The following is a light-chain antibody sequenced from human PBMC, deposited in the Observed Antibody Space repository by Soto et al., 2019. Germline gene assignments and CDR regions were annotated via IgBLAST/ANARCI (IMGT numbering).Light chain of an antibody. CDR2: DAS. V-gene: IGKV3-11*01. J-gene: IGKJ1*01. CDR3: HQYGSSGT. CDR1: QSVSSY. Sequence: EIGLTQSPSTLSLSTGERATLSCRASQSVSSYLAWYQQKPGQAPRLLIYDASNRATGIPARFSGSGSGTDFTLTSSSLEPEDFAVYYCHQYGSSGTFGQGTKVDIK.